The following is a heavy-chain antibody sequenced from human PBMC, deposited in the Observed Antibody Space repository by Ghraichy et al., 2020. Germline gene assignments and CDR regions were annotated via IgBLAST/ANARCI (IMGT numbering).Heavy chain of an antibody. Sequence: SETLSLTCTVSGGSISSYYWSWIRQPPGKGLEWIGYIYYSGSTNYNPSLKSRVTISVDTSKNQFSLKLSSVTAADTAVYYCARDVSSYYFDYWGQGTLVTVSS. V-gene: IGHV4-59*01. CDR2: IYYSGST. CDR1: GGSISSYY. CDR3: ARDVSSYYFDY. J-gene: IGHJ4*02.